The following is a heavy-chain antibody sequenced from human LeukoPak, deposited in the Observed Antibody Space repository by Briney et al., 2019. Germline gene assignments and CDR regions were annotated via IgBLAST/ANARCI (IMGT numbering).Heavy chain of an antibody. Sequence: ASVKVSCKASGYTFTGYYMHWVRQAPGQGLEWMGWINPNSGGTNYAQKFQGWVTMTRDTSISTAYMELSRLRSDGTAVYYCARDRAPLLWFGEGTFFDYWGQGTLVTVSS. CDR3: ARDRAPLLWFGEGTFFDY. V-gene: IGHV1-2*04. D-gene: IGHD3-10*01. CDR2: INPNSGGT. CDR1: GYTFTGYY. J-gene: IGHJ4*02.